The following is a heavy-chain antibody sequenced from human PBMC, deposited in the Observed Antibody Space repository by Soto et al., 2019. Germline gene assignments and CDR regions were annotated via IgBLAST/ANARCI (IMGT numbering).Heavy chain of an antibody. J-gene: IGHJ4*02. CDR3: ARVSCSGGSRYGAVGEPVDY. D-gene: IGHD2-15*01. CDR2: TRNKANSYTT. V-gene: IGHV3-72*01. CDR1: GFTFSDHY. Sequence: GGSLRLSCAASGFTFSDHYMDWVRQAPGKGLEWVGRTRNKANSYTTEYAASVKGRFTISRDDSKNSLYLQMNSLKTEDTAVYYCARVSCSGGSRYGAVGEPVDYWGQGTLVTVSS.